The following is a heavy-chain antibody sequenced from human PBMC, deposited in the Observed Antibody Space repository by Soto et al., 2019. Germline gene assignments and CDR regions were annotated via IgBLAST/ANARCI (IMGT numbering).Heavy chain of an antibody. Sequence: PGGSLRLSCAASGFTFSSYAMHWVRQAPGKGLEWVAVISYDGSNKYYADSVKGRFTISRDNSKNTLYLQMNSLRAEDTAVYYCARDQVVPDAFDVWGQGTMVTVSS. CDR2: ISYDGSNK. CDR1: GFTFSSYA. J-gene: IGHJ3*01. V-gene: IGHV3-30-3*01. CDR3: ARDQVVPDAFDV. D-gene: IGHD2-15*01.